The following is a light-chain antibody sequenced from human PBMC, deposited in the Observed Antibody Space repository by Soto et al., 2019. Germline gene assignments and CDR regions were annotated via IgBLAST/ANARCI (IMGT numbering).Light chain of an antibody. V-gene: IGKV3-20*01. CDR3: QQYGGSTIT. J-gene: IGKJ5*01. Sequence: IFFTQSACPLSLSPGARVTLSCRARQSVTTRLAWYQRNPGQATTLLMSGASNRASGVTVRFSGSGSGTDFTLHINTLEPEDFALYYCQQYGGSTITFGLGTRRRL. CDR1: QSVTTR. CDR2: GAS.